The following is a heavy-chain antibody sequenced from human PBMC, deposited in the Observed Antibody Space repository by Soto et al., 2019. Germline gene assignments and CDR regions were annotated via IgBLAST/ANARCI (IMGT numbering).Heavy chain of an antibody. CDR2: IGGYKGNT. J-gene: IGHJ4*02. Sequence: QVQLVQSGAEVREPGASVKVSCKASGYTFTNYGVSWVRQAPGQGLEWMGWIGGYKGNTNYAQKLQGRVTLTTDNSTSSAYMELRSLRSADTAVYYCAPHTLDTGMPSGYWGQGTLVTVSS. D-gene: IGHD5-18*01. CDR1: GYTFTNYG. V-gene: IGHV1-18*01. CDR3: APHTLDTGMPSGY.